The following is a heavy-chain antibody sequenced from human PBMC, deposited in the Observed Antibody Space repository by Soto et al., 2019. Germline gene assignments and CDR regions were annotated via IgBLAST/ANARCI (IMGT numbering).Heavy chain of an antibody. V-gene: IGHV4-39*01. CDR3: TRRYNWNDYYFDP. Sequence: SETLCLSCTVSGGSILVQSDYWTWLQQTPGKGLEWVGSSYYSGTSYFNPALKGRVTISVDTSTNQFSLRLTSVTAADTAVYYCTRRYNWNDYYFDPWGQGTLVTVSS. J-gene: IGHJ5*02. CDR2: SYYSGTS. D-gene: IGHD1-20*01. CDR1: GGSILVQSDY.